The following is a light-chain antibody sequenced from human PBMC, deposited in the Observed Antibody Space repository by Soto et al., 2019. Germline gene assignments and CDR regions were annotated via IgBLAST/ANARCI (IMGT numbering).Light chain of an antibody. CDR2: EVS. CDR1: SSDVGGYNY. CDR3: SSYAGSNAVV. V-gene: IGLV2-8*01. J-gene: IGLJ2*01. Sequence: QSALTQPPSASGSPGQAVTISCTGTSSDVGGYNYVSWYQQHPGKAPKLMIYEVSKRPSGVPDRFSGSKSGNTASLTVSGIQAEDEADYYCSSYAGSNAVVFGGGTKLTFL.